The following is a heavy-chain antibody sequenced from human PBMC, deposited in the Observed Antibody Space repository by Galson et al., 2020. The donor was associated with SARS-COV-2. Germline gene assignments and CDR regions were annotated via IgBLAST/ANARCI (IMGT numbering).Heavy chain of an antibody. CDR1: GFTFDDYA. V-gene: IGHV3-43D*03. J-gene: IGHJ6*02. Sequence: GESLKISCAASGFTFDDYAMHWVRQAPGKGLEWVSLISWDGGSTNYADSVQGRFTISRDNSKNSLYLQMNSLRAEDTALYYCAKDIRAFNYEYGMDVWGQGTTVTVSS. D-gene: IGHD3-16*01. CDR3: AKDIRAFNYEYGMDV. CDR2: ISWDGGST.